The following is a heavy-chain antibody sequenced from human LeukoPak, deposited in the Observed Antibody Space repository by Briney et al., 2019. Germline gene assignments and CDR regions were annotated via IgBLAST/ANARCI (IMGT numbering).Heavy chain of an antibody. CDR1: GGSISSGGYY. V-gene: IGHV4-31*03. CDR3: ARVDVPFYCSSTSCPNWFDP. J-gene: IGHJ5*02. CDR2: IYYSGST. D-gene: IGHD2-2*01. Sequence: PSETPSLTCTVSGGSISSGGYYWSWIRQHPGKGLEWIGYIYYSGSTYYNPSLKSRVTISVDTSKNQFSLKLSSVTAADTAVYYCARVDVPFYCSSTSCPNWFDPWGQGTLVTVSS.